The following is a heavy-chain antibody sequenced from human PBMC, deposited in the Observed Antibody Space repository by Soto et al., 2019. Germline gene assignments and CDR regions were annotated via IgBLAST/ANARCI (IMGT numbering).Heavy chain of an antibody. CDR3: ATGFLPPRGSYFPPPY. Sequence: ASVKVSCKVSGYTLTELSMHWVRQAPGKGLEWMGGFDPEDGETIYAQKFQGRVTMTEDASTDTAYMELSSLRSEDTAVYYCATGFLPPRGSYFPPPYWGQGTLVTVSS. D-gene: IGHD1-26*01. V-gene: IGHV1-24*01. CDR1: GYTLTELS. CDR2: FDPEDGET. J-gene: IGHJ4*02.